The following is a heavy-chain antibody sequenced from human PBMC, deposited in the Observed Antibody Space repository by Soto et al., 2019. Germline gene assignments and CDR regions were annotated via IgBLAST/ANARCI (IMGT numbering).Heavy chain of an antibody. V-gene: IGHV3-30*03. J-gene: IGHJ6*02. Sequence: GGSLRLSCAASESTFSSYGIHWVRQAPGKGLEWVAVISYDGSEKYYADSVKGRFSISRDNSKNTVYLQMNSLRPEDTAVYYCARSALVLVYYYYGLDVWGQGTAVTVSS. D-gene: IGHD5-18*01. CDR2: ISYDGSEK. CDR3: ARSALVLVYYYYGLDV. CDR1: ESTFSSYG.